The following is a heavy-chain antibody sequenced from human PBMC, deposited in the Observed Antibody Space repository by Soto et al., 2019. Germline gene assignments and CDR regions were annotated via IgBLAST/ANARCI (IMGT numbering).Heavy chain of an antibody. V-gene: IGHV3-21*01. J-gene: IGHJ4*02. D-gene: IGHD2-2*01. CDR1: GFTFSSYS. Sequence: GGSLRLSCAASGFTFSSYSMNWVRQAPGKGLEWVSSISSSSSYIYYADSVKGRFTISRDNAKNSLYLQMNSLRAEDTAVYYCASRNGRYCSSTSCYLSYWGQGTLVTVSS. CDR2: ISSSSSYI. CDR3: ASRNGRYCSSTSCYLSY.